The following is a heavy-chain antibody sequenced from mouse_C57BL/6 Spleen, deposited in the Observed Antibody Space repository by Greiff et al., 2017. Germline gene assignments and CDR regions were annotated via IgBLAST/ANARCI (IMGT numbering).Heavy chain of an antibody. J-gene: IGHJ2*01. Sequence: QVQLKESGAELVRPGASVTLSCKASGYTFTDYEMHWVKQTPVHGLEWIGAIDPETGGTAYNQKFKGKAILTADKSSSTAYMELRSLTSEDSAVYYCTRENYAEPYYFDYWGQGTTLTVSS. CDR2: IDPETGGT. D-gene: IGHD6-5*01. V-gene: IGHV1-15*01. CDR3: TRENYAEPYYFDY. CDR1: GYTFTDYE.